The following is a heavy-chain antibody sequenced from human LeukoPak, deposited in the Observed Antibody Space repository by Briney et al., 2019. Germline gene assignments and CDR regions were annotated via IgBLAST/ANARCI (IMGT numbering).Heavy chain of an antibody. Sequence: GGSLRLSCVASGFTFSSYWMSWVRQAPGKGLEWVANIKQDGHEKYYVDSVKGRFTISRDNAKNSLYLEMNSLRAEDTAVYYCARGAEWHYYGSGRVNYFDYWGQGTLVTVSS. J-gene: IGHJ4*02. CDR3: ARGAEWHYYGSGRVNYFDY. D-gene: IGHD3-10*01. CDR1: GFTFSSYW. V-gene: IGHV3-7*01. CDR2: IKQDGHEK.